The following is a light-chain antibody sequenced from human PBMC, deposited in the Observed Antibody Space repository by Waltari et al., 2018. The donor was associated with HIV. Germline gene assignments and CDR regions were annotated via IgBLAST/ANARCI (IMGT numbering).Light chain of an antibody. Sequence: DIVITQSPLSLPVTPGEAASISCRSSQSLLHRNGFHYLDWDLQKPGQSPQLLIYLGSNRASGVPDRFSGSGSGTDFTLKISRVEAEDVGVYYCMQALQTPTFGGGTKVEI. CDR3: MQALQTPT. J-gene: IGKJ4*01. V-gene: IGKV2-28*01. CDR1: QSLLHRNGFHY. CDR2: LGS.